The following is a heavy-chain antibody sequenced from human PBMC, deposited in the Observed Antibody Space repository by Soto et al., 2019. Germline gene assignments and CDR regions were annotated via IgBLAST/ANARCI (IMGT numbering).Heavy chain of an antibody. Sequence: SETLSLDCTVSGDSLSRTNYYWGWIRQPPGRGLEWIGSIYYSGDTYYNPSLKSRVTIFVDTSHNQFSLSLNSVTAADTAVYYCARSSAYDAWFDPWGQGTLVTVSS. CDR2: IYYSGDT. J-gene: IGHJ5*02. D-gene: IGHD3-22*01. CDR1: GDSLSRTNYY. V-gene: IGHV4-39*01. CDR3: ARSSAYDAWFDP.